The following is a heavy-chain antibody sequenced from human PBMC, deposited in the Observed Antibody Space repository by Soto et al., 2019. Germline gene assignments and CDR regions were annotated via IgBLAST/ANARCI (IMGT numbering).Heavy chain of an antibody. D-gene: IGHD5-18*01. Sequence: GGSLRLSCAASGFTFSSYAMHWVRQAPGKGLEWVAVISYDGSNKYYADSVKGRFTISRDNSKNTLYLQMNSLRAEDTAVYYCARDSGYSYGIFAYWGQGTLVTVSS. V-gene: IGHV3-30-3*01. CDR3: ARDSGYSYGIFAY. CDR2: ISYDGSNK. CDR1: GFTFSSYA. J-gene: IGHJ4*02.